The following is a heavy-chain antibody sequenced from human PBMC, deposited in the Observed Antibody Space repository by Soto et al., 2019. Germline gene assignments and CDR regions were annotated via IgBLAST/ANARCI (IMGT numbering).Heavy chain of an antibody. CDR2: IIPIFGTA. V-gene: IGHV1-69*12. D-gene: IGHD5-18*01. CDR3: AKREIQLLEGEYYFDY. Sequence: QVQLMQSGAEVKKPGSSVKVSCKASGGTFSSYAISWVRQAPGQGLEWMGGIIPIFGTANYAQKFQGRVTITADESTSTAYMELSSLRSEDTAVYYCAKREIQLLEGEYYFDYWGQGTLVTVSS. J-gene: IGHJ4*02. CDR1: GGTFSSYA.